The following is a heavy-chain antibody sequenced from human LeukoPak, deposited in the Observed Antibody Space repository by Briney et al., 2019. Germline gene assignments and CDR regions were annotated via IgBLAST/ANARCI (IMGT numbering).Heavy chain of an antibody. CDR3: ARQGSRRGAFDI. CDR1: GGSINY. Sequence: SETLSLTCTVSGGSINYGGWIRQPPGKGLEWIGSPYYSGTTHYNPSLKSRVTISVDTSKNQFSLKLSSVTAADTAVYYCARQGSRRGAFDIWGQGTMVTVSS. D-gene: IGHD3-10*01. J-gene: IGHJ3*02. V-gene: IGHV4-39*01. CDR2: PYYSGTT.